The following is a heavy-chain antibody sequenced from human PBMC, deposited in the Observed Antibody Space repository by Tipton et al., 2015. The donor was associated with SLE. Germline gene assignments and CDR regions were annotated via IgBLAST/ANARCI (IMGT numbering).Heavy chain of an antibody. CDR3: ARTLGAIAHTVYDAFDI. V-gene: IGHV4-59*11. J-gene: IGHJ3*02. Sequence: TLSLTCTVSGGSLGGHYWSWIRQPPGKGLEWIGYIYYSGSTVYNPSLQSRLTLSVDMSKNQFSLRLTSVTAADTAVYYCARTLGAIAHTVYDAFDIWGQGKMVTVSS. D-gene: IGHD1-26*01. CDR2: IYYSGST. CDR1: GGSLGGHY.